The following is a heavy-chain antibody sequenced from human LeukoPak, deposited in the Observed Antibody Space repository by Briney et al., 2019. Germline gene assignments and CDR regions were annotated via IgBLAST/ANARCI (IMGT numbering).Heavy chain of an antibody. CDR2: IYYSGST. Sequence: SETLSLTCTVSGGSISSYYWNWIRQPPGKGLEWVGYIYYSGSTNYNPSLKSRVTISVDTSKNQFSLKLSSVTAADTAVYYCARGADSSGYYSIFYFDYWGQGTLVTVSS. J-gene: IGHJ4*02. D-gene: IGHD3-22*01. V-gene: IGHV4-59*01. CDR3: ARGADSSGYYSIFYFDY. CDR1: GGSISSYY.